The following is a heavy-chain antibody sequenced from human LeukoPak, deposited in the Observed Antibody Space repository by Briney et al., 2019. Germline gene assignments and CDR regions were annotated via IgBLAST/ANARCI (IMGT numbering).Heavy chain of an antibody. V-gene: IGHV4-59*01. CDR2: LYNSGST. CDR1: GGSISSYH. CDR3: ARHLGSVTSRDY. J-gene: IGHJ4*02. Sequence: PSETLSLTCTVSGGSISSYHWSWFRQAPGKGLEWIGYLYNSGSTNFNPSLKSRVTISVDTSKNQFSLKLSSVTAADTAVYYCARHLGSVTSRDYWGQGSLVTVSS. D-gene: IGHD4-17*01.